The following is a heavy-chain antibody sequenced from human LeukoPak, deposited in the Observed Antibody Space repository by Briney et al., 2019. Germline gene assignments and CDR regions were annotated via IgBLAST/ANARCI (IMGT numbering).Heavy chain of an antibody. CDR3: ARDLELSAVYYFDS. V-gene: IGHV3-30*04. CDR1: GFTFSIFP. CDR2: ISSGSEK. Sequence: GRSLRLSCEASGFTFSIFPMHWVRQAPGKGLEWVALISSGSEKYYADSVKGRFTISRDNSKNMLYLQLNSLRADDTAVYYCARDLELSAVYYFDSWGQGTLVIVSS. J-gene: IGHJ4*02. D-gene: IGHD3-3*01.